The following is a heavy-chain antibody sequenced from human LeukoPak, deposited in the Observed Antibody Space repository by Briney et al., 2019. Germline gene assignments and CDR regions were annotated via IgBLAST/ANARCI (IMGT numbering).Heavy chain of an antibody. CDR3: ARDLGYSYGYGFSPYY. D-gene: IGHD5-18*01. Sequence: SVKVSCKASGGTFSSYAISWVRQAPGQGLEWMGGIIPIFGTANYAQKFQGRVTITADKSTSIAYMELSSLRSEDTAVYYCARDLGYSYGYGFSPYYWGQGTLVTVSS. J-gene: IGHJ4*02. V-gene: IGHV1-69*06. CDR2: IIPIFGTA. CDR1: GGTFSSYA.